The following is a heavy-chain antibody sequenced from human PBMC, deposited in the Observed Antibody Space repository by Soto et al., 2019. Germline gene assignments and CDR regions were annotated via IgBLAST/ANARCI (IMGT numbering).Heavy chain of an antibody. J-gene: IGHJ4*02. CDR3: ARTFEYSSSYGVDY. CDR1: GGSVSSGSYY. V-gene: IGHV4-61*01. Sequence: SETLSLTCTVSGGSVSSGSYYWSWIRQPPGKGLEWIGYIYYSGSTNYNPSLKSRVTISVDTSKNQFSLKLSSVTAADTAVYYFARTFEYSSSYGVDYWGQGTLVTVSS. CDR2: IYYSGST. D-gene: IGHD6-6*01.